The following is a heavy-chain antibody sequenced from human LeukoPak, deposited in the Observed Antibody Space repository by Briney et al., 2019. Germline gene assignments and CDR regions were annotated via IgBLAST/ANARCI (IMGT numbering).Heavy chain of an antibody. CDR2: VNPNGGGT. J-gene: IGHJ3*02. V-gene: IGHV1-2*02. Sequence: ASVKVSCKASGYTFTGYYMHWVRQAPGQGHEWMGWVNPNGGGTNYAQKFQGRVTMTRDTSITTVYVEVTRLTSDDTAMYYCARSTKKAAYDASDIWGQGTMVTVSS. CDR3: ARSTKKAAYDASDI. D-gene: IGHD2-15*01. CDR1: GYTFTGYY.